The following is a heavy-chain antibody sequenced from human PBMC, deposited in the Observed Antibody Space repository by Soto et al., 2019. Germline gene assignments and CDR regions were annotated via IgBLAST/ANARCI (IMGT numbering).Heavy chain of an antibody. V-gene: IGHV3-30-3*01. D-gene: IGHD5-18*01. CDR2: ISYDGSNK. Sequence: QVHLVESGGGVVQPGRSLRLSCVVSGFTFSSYAMHWVRQAPGKGLEWVAIISYDGSNKYYADSVKGRFTISRDNSKNTLYLEMNSLRAEDTAVYHCAREGGNSYGYPDYCGQGTLVTVSS. CDR1: GFTFSSYA. CDR3: AREGGNSYGYPDY. J-gene: IGHJ4*02.